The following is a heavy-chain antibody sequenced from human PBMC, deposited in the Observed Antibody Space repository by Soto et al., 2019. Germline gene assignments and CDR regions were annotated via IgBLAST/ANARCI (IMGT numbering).Heavy chain of an antibody. V-gene: IGHV1-2*02. CDR3: ARGLPKVITGYGVVLHY. D-gene: IGHD3-3*01. CDR2: INPHNGGT. J-gene: IGHJ4*02. CDR1: GYTFTGTY. Sequence: GASVKVSYKASGYTFTGTYILWVRQAPGQELEWMGRINPHNGGTHFAHKFQGRVTMTSYTSISTTYMELNILRPDDTAVYYCARGLPKVITGYGVVLHYWGQGALVTVSS.